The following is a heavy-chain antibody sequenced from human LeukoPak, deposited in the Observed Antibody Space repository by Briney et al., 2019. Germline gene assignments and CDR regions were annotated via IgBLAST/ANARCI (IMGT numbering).Heavy chain of an antibody. Sequence: SQTLSLTCTVSGGSISSGSYYWSWIRQPAGKGLEWIGRIYTSGSTNYNPSHKSRVTISVDTSKNQFSLKLSSVTAADTAVYYCARVADTAMVPPADWFDPWGQGTLVTVSS. D-gene: IGHD5-18*01. V-gene: IGHV4-61*02. CDR3: ARVADTAMVPPADWFDP. CDR1: GGSISSGSYY. CDR2: IYTSGST. J-gene: IGHJ5*02.